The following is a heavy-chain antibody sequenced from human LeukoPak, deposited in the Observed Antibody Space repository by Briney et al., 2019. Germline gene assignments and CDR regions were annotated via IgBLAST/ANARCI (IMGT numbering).Heavy chain of an antibody. D-gene: IGHD3-10*01. CDR1: GFSVTNSY. V-gene: IGHV3-66*03. J-gene: IGHJ5*02. Sequence: GGSLRLSCAVSGFSVTNSYMDWVRQAPGKGLEWVSLIRGSGATLYADSVKGPFTISRDDSKNTVYLQMNSLRVEDTAVYFCVRDRAGTQDWVEFDPWGQGTLVTVSS. CDR2: IRGSGAT. CDR3: VRDRAGTQDWVEFDP.